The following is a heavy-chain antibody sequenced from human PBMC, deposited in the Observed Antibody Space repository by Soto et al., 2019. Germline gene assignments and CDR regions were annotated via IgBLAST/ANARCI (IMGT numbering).Heavy chain of an antibody. J-gene: IGHJ5*02. V-gene: IGHV3-66*01. CDR3: ARAPYSSSWYTFDP. CDR1: GFTFSSYA. Sequence: GGSLRLSCAASGFTFSSYAMSWVRQAPGNGLEWVSVVHSGGNTYYADSVKGRFTVSRDISKNTLYLQMNSLRAEDTAVYYCARAPYSSSWYTFDPWGQGTLVTVSS. CDR2: VHSGGNT. D-gene: IGHD6-13*01.